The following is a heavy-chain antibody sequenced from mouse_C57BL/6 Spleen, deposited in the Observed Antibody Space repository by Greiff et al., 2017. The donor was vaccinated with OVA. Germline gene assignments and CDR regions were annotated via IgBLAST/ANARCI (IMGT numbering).Heavy chain of an antibody. CDR1: GFNIKDYY. V-gene: IGHV14-2*01. CDR3: ARERDLITTVVGAMDY. D-gene: IGHD1-1*01. Sequence: VQLQQSGAELVKPGASVKLSCTASGFNIKDYYMHWVKQRTEQGLEWIGRIDPEDGETKYAPKFQGKATITADTSSNTAYLQLSSLTSEDSAVYYCARERDLITTVVGAMDYWGQGTSVTVSS. CDR2: IDPEDGET. J-gene: IGHJ4*01.